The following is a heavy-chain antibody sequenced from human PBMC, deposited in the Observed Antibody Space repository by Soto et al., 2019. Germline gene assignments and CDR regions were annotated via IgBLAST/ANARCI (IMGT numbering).Heavy chain of an antibody. CDR2: ISGSGGST. CDR3: AKEPTYYYGSGSYVFDY. D-gene: IGHD3-10*01. V-gene: IGHV3-23*01. CDR1: GFTFSSYA. J-gene: IGHJ4*02. Sequence: GGSLRLSCAASGFTFSSYAMSWVRQAPGKGLEWVSAISGSGGSTYYADSVKGRFTISRDNSKNTLYLQMNSLRAEDTAVYYCAKEPTYYYGSGSYVFDYWGQGTLGTVSS.